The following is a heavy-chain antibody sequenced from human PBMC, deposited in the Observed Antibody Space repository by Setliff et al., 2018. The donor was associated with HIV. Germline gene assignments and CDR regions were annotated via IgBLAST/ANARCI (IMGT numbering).Heavy chain of an antibody. Sequence: PGGSLRLSCAVSGFTFSNYIMDWIRQAPGRGLEWVSTITDSGAGTFYPDSVRGRFTISRDNAKNTLYLQMNSLRAEDTAVYYCVTLTTVVSFWAFDIWGQGSMVTVSS. CDR1: GFTFSNYI. J-gene: IGHJ3*02. CDR2: ITDSGAGT. CDR3: VTLTTVVSFWAFDI. D-gene: IGHD1-1*01. V-gene: IGHV3-23*01.